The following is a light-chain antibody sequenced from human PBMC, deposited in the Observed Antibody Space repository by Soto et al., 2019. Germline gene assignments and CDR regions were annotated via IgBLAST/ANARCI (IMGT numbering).Light chain of an antibody. J-gene: IGLJ2*01. CDR1: SSDVGGYKY. CDR2: EVS. CDR3: SSFSSTSTIV. V-gene: IGLV2-14*01. Sequence: QSALTQPASVSGSPGQSITISCTGTSSDVGGYKYVSWYQHHPGRVPKPMIFEVSDRPSGVSSRFSGSKSGNTAYLTISGLQAEDEADYYCSSFSSTSTIVFGGGTKVTVL.